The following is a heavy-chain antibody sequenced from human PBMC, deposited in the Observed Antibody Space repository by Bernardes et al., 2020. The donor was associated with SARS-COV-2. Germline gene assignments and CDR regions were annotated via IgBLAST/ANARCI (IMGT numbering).Heavy chain of an antibody. CDR1: GGSISSYY. V-gene: IGHV4-59*01. CDR3: ARGQLVRLDYFDY. D-gene: IGHD6-6*01. CDR2: IYYSGST. J-gene: IGHJ4*02. Sequence: SETLSLTCTVSGGSISSYYWSWIRQPPGKGLEWIGYIYYSGSTNYNPSLKSRVTISVDTSKNQFSLKLSSVTAADTAVYYCARGQLVRLDYFDYWGQGTLVTVSS.